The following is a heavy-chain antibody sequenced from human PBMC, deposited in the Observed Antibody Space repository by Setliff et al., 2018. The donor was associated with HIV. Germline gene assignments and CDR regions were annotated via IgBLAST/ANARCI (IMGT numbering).Heavy chain of an antibody. CDR2: INPETGDP. CDR1: GYRFIGHY. V-gene: IGHV1-2*02. CDR3: ATGIPSDLDY. Sequence: ASVKVSCKTSGYRFIGHYLHWVRLAPGQGPEWVGWINPETGDPNYAQKFRGSVLMTRDTSITTAFLHVAKLTSDDTAIYYCATGIPSDLDYWGQGTLVTVSS. J-gene: IGHJ4*01. D-gene: IGHD2-21*01.